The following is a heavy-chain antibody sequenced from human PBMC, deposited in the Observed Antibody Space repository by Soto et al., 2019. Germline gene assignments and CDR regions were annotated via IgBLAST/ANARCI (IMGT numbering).Heavy chain of an antibody. D-gene: IGHD3-9*01. Sequence: GSLRLSCAASGFTFSSYAMHWVRQAPGKGLEWVAVISYDGSNKYYADSVKGRFTISRDNSKNTLYLQMNSLRAEDTAVYYCARDVLRYFDWLPTAYYYYGMDVWGQGTTVTVSS. CDR1: GFTFSSYA. CDR3: ARDVLRYFDWLPTAYYYYGMDV. J-gene: IGHJ6*02. V-gene: IGHV3-30-3*01. CDR2: ISYDGSNK.